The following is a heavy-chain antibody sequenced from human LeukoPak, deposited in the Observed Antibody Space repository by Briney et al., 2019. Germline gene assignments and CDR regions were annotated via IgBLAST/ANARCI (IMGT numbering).Heavy chain of an antibody. Sequence: GASVKVSCKASGYTFASHGITWVRQAPGQGLEWMGWININNGETNYAQNVRARVTMTTDTSTNTAYMELWSPRSDDTAIYYCARTIAAPFTHYFDYWGQGTLVTVAS. CDR1: GYTFASHG. V-gene: IGHV1-18*01. J-gene: IGHJ4*02. D-gene: IGHD6-13*01. CDR2: ININNGET. CDR3: ARTIAAPFTHYFDY.